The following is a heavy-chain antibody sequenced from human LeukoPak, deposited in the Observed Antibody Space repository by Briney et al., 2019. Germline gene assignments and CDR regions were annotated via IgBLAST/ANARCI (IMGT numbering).Heavy chain of an antibody. J-gene: IGHJ4*02. CDR2: IYPGDSDT. Sequence: GESLKISCKGSEYSFTSYWIGWVRQMPGKGLEWMGIIYPGDSDTRYSPSFQGQVTISADKSISTAYLQWSSLKASDTAMYYCARQIAVAGRGIDYWGQGTLVTVSS. CDR3: ARQIAVAGRGIDY. CDR1: EYSFTSYW. D-gene: IGHD6-19*01. V-gene: IGHV5-51*01.